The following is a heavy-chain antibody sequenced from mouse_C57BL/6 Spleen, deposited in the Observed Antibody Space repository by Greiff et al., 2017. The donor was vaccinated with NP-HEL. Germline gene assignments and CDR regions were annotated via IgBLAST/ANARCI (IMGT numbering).Heavy chain of an antibody. J-gene: IGHJ2*01. CDR1: GYAFSSSW. V-gene: IGHV1-82*01. D-gene: IGHD1-1*01. CDR3: AGDYGSSYLDY. Sequence: QVQLQQSGPELVKPGASVKISCKASGYAFSSSWMNWVKQRPGKGLEWIGRIYPGDGDTNYNGKFKGKATLTADKSSSTAYMQLSSLTSEDSAVYFCAGDYGSSYLDYWGQGTTLTVSS. CDR2: IYPGDGDT.